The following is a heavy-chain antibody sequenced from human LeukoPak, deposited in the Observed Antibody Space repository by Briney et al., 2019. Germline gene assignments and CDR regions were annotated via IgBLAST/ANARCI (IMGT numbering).Heavy chain of an antibody. CDR2: IKQDGSEK. CDR3: ARDPTFYCSSTSCLIWNSDY. V-gene: IGHV3-7*01. D-gene: IGHD2-2*01. Sequence: GGSLRLSCAASGFTFSSYWMSWVRQAPGKGLEWVANIKQDGSEKYYVDSVKGRFTISRDNAKNSLYLQMNSLRAEDTDVYYCARDPTFYCSSTSCLIWNSDYWGQGALVTVSS. J-gene: IGHJ4*02. CDR1: GFTFSSYW.